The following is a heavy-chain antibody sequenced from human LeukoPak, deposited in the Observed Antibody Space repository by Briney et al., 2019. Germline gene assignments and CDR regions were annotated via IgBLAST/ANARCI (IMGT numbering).Heavy chain of an antibody. CDR3: ARDAYDCSGGSCYRLYNWFDP. CDR1: GFTFSSYW. V-gene: IGHV3-7*01. J-gene: IGHJ5*02. Sequence: GGSLRLSCAASGFTFSSYWMSWVRQAPGKGLEWVANIKQDGSEKYYVDSVKGRFTISRDNSKNTLYLQMNSLRAEDTAVYYCARDAYDCSGGSCYRLYNWFDPWGQGTLVTVSS. D-gene: IGHD2-15*01. CDR2: IKQDGSEK.